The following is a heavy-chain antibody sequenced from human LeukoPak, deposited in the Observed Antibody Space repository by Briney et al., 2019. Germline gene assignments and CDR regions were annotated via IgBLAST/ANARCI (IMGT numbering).Heavy chain of an antibody. CDR2: IHTSGST. CDR1: GGSISNYH. J-gene: IGHJ4*02. Sequence: SETLSLTCTVSGGSISNYHWSWIRQPAGKGLEWIGQIHTSGSTNYNPPLKSRVTMSIDTTEDQVSLTIRSVTAADTAFYYCARRDISSGWSFDYWGEGTLVTVSS. D-gene: IGHD6-19*01. CDR3: ARRDISSGWSFDY. V-gene: IGHV4-4*07.